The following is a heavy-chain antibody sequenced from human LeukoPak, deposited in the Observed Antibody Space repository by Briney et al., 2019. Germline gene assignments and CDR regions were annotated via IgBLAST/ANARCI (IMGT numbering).Heavy chain of an antibody. CDR2: MKGDASLI. V-gene: IGHV3-7*01. CDR3: ARLFGGVTTFDY. D-gene: IGHD2-8*02. J-gene: IGHJ4*02. Sequence: PGGSLRLSCAASGFSFGNFWMSWVRQAPGRGLQWVASMKGDASLIYYVDSVKGRFTISRDNARNSLYMQMNSLRVEDTAVYYCARLFGGVTTFDYRGQGALVTVSS. CDR1: GFSFGNFW.